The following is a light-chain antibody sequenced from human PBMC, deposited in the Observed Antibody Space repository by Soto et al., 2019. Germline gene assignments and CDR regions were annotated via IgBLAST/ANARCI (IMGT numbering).Light chain of an antibody. CDR3: QQYNNWPPVT. CDR1: QSVSSN. Sequence: EIVMTQSPATLSVSPGERATLSCRASQSVSSNLAWYQQKPGQAPRLLIYGASTRATGTPAGFSGSGSGTEFNIIISRLQTEDCAVYYCQQYNNWPPVTFGGGTKVEIK. J-gene: IGKJ4*01. V-gene: IGKV3-15*01. CDR2: GAS.